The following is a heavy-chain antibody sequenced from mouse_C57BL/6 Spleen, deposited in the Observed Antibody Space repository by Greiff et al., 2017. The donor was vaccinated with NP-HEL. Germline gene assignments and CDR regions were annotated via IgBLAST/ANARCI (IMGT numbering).Heavy chain of an antibody. Sequence: EVQLQQPGPELVKPGASVKISCKASGYSFTDYNMHWVKQGNGKSLEWIGVINPNYGTTSYNQKFKGKATLTVDQSSITAYMQLNSLTSEDSAVYYCARSEYSNYEYFDVWGTGTTVTVSS. J-gene: IGHJ1*03. CDR3: ARSEYSNYEYFDV. V-gene: IGHV1-39*01. D-gene: IGHD2-5*01. CDR2: INPNYGTT. CDR1: GYSFTDYN.